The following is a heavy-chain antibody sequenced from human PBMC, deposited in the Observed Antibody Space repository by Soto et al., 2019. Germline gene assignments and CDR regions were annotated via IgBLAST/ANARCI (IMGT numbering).Heavy chain of an antibody. D-gene: IGHD2-8*01. V-gene: IGHV1-46*01. Sequence: ASVKVSCKASGYTFTSYYMHWVRQAPGQGFEWMGIINPSGGSTSYAQKFQGRVTMTRDTSTSTVYMELSSLRSEDTAVYYCARLYCTNGVCYPPGWLVDYYYGMDVWG. J-gene: IGHJ6*02. CDR3: ARLYCTNGVCYPPGWLVDYYYGMDV. CDR1: GYTFTSYY. CDR2: INPSGGST.